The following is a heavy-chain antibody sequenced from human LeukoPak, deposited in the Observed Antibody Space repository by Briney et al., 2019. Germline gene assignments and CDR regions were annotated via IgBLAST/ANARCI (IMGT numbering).Heavy chain of an antibody. V-gene: IGHV4-39*07. Sequence: PSETLSLTCSVSGGSISSTTYYWGWIRQPPGKGLEWIGSISYSGSTYYNPSLKSRVTISVDTSKNQFSLKLSSVTAADTAVYYCAREGETNAFDIWGQGTMVTVSS. D-gene: IGHD3-16*01. CDR3: AREGETNAFDI. CDR1: GGSISSTTYY. CDR2: ISYSGST. J-gene: IGHJ3*02.